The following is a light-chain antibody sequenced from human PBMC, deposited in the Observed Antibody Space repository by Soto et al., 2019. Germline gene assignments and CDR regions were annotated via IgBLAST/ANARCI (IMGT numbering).Light chain of an antibody. Sequence: EIMMTQSPATLSVSTGERATLSCRASHSVSGNLAWYQQKPGQAPRLLIYGASARATGIPARFSGGGSGTEFTLTISGLQSEDFAVYYCQQYSNWPLFGQGTKVDIK. J-gene: IGKJ1*01. CDR3: QQYSNWPL. V-gene: IGKV3-15*01. CDR1: HSVSGN. CDR2: GAS.